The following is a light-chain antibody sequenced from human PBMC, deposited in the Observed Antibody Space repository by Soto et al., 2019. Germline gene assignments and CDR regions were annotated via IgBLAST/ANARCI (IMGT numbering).Light chain of an antibody. Sequence: IQMTQTPSTMSASVRDRVTITCRASQSISLWLAWYQQKPGRAPKLLIYKASTLETGVPSRFSGSGSGTEFTLTISDLQPHDFATYLCQQHSDVGTFGQGTQV. CDR1: QSISLW. J-gene: IGKJ1*01. CDR3: QQHSDVGT. V-gene: IGKV1-5*03. CDR2: KAS.